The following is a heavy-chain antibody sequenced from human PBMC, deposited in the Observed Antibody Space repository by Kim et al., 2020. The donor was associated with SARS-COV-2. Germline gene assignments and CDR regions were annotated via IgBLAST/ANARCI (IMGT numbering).Heavy chain of an antibody. CDR2: ISSSSSYI. Sequence: GGSLRLSCAASGFTFSSYSMNWVRQAPGKGLEWVSSISSSSSYIYYADSVKGRFTISRDNAKNSLYLQMNSLRAEDTAVYYCARDWGVAATFDYWGQGTLVTVSS. D-gene: IGHD2-15*01. J-gene: IGHJ4*02. V-gene: IGHV3-21*01. CDR1: GFTFSSYS. CDR3: ARDWGVAATFDY.